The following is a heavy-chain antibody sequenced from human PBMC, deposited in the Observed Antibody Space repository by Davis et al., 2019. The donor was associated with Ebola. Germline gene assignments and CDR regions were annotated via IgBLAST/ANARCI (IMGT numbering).Heavy chain of an antibody. J-gene: IGHJ4*02. V-gene: IGHV1-69*13. CDR3: ARDRVGSSSGGFDY. CDR1: GGTFSSYA. Sequence: SVKVSCKASGGTFSSYAISWVRQAPGQGLEWMGGIIPIFGTANYAQKFQGRVTITADESTSTVYMELSSLRSEDTAVYYCARDRVGSSSGGFDYWGQGTLVTVSS. CDR2: IIPIFGTA. D-gene: IGHD6-6*01.